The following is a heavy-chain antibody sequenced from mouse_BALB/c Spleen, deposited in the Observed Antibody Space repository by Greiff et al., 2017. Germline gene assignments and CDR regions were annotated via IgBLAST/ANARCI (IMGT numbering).Heavy chain of an antibody. CDR1: GYNITDTY. J-gene: IGHJ4*01. V-gene: IGHV14-3*02. Sequence: VQLQQSGAELVKPGASVKLSCTASGYNITDTYMNWVKQRPEQGLEWIGRIDPGNGNTNYDPKFQGKATITADTSSNTAYMQLSSLTSEDTAVYYCASGAARGYYAMDYWGQGTSVTVSS. CDR3: ASGAARGYYAMDY. D-gene: IGHD3-1*01. CDR2: IDPGNGNT.